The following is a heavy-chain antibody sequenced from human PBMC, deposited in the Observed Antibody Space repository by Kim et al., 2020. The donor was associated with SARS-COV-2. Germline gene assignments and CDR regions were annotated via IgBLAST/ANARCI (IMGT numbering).Heavy chain of an antibody. CDR2: ISGSGGST. D-gene: IGHD3-16*01. CDR1: GFTFSSYA. V-gene: IGHV3-23*01. Sequence: GGSLRLSCAASGFTFSSYAMSWVRQAPGKGLEWVSAISGSGGSTYYADSVKGRFTISRDNSKNTLYLQMNSLRAEDTAVYYCAKEFIVGLVWGYYGMDVWGQGTTVTVSS. J-gene: IGHJ6*02. CDR3: AKEFIVGLVWGYYGMDV.